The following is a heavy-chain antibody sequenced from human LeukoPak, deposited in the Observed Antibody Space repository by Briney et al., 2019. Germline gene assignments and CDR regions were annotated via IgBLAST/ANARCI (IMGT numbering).Heavy chain of an antibody. V-gene: IGHV3-64*01. CDR1: GFTFSSYA. D-gene: IGHD5-18*01. J-gene: IGHJ4*02. Sequence: AGGSLRLSCAASGFTFSSYAMHWVRQAPGKGLEYVSAISSNGGSIYYANSVKGRFTISRDNSKNTLYLQMGSLRAEDMAVYYCARGIKVDTFYYFDYWGQGTLVTVSS. CDR2: ISSNGGSI. CDR3: ARGIKVDTFYYFDY.